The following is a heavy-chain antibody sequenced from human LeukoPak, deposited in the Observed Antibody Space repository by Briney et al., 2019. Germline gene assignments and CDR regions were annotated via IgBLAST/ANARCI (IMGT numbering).Heavy chain of an antibody. CDR2: ISWNSGSI. Sequence: PGGSLRLSCAASGFTFDDYAMHWVRQAPGKGLEWVSGISWNSGSIGYADSVKGRFTISRDNAKNSLYLQMNSLRAEDTAVYYCASNVLLSAVGNKDFDYWGQGTLVTVSS. D-gene: IGHD3-10*01. CDR3: ASNVLLSAVGNKDFDY. J-gene: IGHJ4*02. CDR1: GFTFDDYA. V-gene: IGHV3-9*01.